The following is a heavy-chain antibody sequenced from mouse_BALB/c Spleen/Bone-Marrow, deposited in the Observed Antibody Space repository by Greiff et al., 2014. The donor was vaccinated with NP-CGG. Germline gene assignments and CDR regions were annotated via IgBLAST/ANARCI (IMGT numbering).Heavy chain of an antibody. CDR3: TRDRGVQGYAMDY. V-gene: IGHV5-4*02. J-gene: IGHJ4*01. D-gene: IGHD2-14*01. CDR1: GFTFSDFY. CDR2: ISDGGSYI. Sequence: EVQVVESGGGLVKPGGSLKLSCAASGFTFSDFYMYWVRQTPEKRLEWVATISDGGSYIYYPDSVKGRFTISRDDAKNNLYLQISSLKSEDTAMYYCTRDRGVQGYAMDYWGQGTSVTVSS.